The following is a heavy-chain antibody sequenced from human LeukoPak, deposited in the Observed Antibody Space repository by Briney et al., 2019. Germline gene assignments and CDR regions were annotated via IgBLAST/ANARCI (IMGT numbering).Heavy chain of an antibody. CDR2: IYYSGST. Sequence: SETLSLTCTVSGGSISSSSYSWGWIRQPPGKGLEWIGSIYYSGSTYYNPSLKSRVTISVDTSKNQFSLKLSSVTAADTAVYYCARRRLGIAAADYYFDYWGQGTLVTVSS. D-gene: IGHD6-13*01. V-gene: IGHV4-39*01. CDR1: GGSISSSSYS. J-gene: IGHJ4*02. CDR3: ARRRLGIAAADYYFDY.